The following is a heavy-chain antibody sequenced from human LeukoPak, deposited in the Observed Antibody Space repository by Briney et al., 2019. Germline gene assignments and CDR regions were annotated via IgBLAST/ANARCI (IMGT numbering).Heavy chain of an antibody. CDR2: INPSGGST. V-gene: IGHV1-46*01. D-gene: IGHD6-19*01. CDR3: ARATPGIAVANY. Sequence: ASVKVSCKASGYTFTSYYMHWVRQAPGQGLEWMGIINPSGGSTSYAQKFQGRVTMTRDTSISTAYMELSRLRSDDTAVYYCARATPGIAVANYWGQGTLVTVSS. CDR1: GYTFTSYY. J-gene: IGHJ4*02.